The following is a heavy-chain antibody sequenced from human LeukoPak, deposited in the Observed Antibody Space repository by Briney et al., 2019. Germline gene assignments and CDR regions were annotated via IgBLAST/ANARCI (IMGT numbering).Heavy chain of an antibody. CDR3: ARAIGYSYGYDAFDI. D-gene: IGHD5-18*01. CDR2: INWNGGST. J-gene: IGHJ3*02. CDR1: GFTFDDYG. Sequence: GGSLRLSCAASGFTFDDYGMSWVRQAPGKGLEWVSGINWNGGSTGYADSVKGRFTISRDNAKNSLYLQMNSLRAEDTALYYCARAIGYSYGYDAFDIWGQGTMVTVSS. V-gene: IGHV3-20*04.